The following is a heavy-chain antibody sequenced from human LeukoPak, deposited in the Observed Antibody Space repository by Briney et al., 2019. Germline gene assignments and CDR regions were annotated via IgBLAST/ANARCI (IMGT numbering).Heavy chain of an antibody. J-gene: IGHJ4*02. V-gene: IGHV3-15*01. CDR2: IKSKTDGGTT. Sequence: GGSLRLSCAASGFTFSNAWMSWVRQAPGKGLGWVGRIKSKTDGGTTDYAAPVKGRFTISRDDSKNTLYLQMNSLKTEDTAVYYCTTDWTVVVTAISHPFDYWGQGTLVTVSS. CDR1: GFTFSNAW. D-gene: IGHD2-21*02. CDR3: TTDWTVVVTAISHPFDY.